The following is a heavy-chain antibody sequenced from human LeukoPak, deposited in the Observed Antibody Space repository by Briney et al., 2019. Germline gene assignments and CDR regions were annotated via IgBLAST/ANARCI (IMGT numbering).Heavy chain of an antibody. D-gene: IGHD1-1*01. CDR3: ARVSWSPGTSYYYMDV. CDR2: IYTSGST. J-gene: IGHJ6*03. Sequence: SETLSLTCTVSGGSISSYYWSWIRQPAGKGLEWIGRIYTSGSTTYNPSLKSRVTISVDTSKNQFSLKLSSVTAADTAVYFCARVSWSPGTSYYYMDVWGKGTTVTVSS. CDR1: GGSISSYY. V-gene: IGHV4-4*07.